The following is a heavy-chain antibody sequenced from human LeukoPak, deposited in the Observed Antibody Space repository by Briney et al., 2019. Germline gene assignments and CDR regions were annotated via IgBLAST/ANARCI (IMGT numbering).Heavy chain of an antibody. V-gene: IGHV3-48*04. CDR1: GFTFSSYS. CDR2: ISSSSSTI. J-gene: IGHJ5*02. D-gene: IGHD2-2*02. CDR3: AGVGHCSGTSCYSGGNWFDP. Sequence: GGSLRLSCAASGFTFSSYSMNWVRQAPGKGLEWVSYISSSSSTIYYADSVKGRFTISRDNAKNSLYLQMNSLRAEDTAVYYCAGVGHCSGTSCYSGGNWFDPWGQETLVTVSS.